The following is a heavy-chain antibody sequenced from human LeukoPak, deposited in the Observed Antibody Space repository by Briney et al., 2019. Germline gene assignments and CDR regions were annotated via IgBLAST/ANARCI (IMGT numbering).Heavy chain of an antibody. V-gene: IGHV3-21*01. J-gene: IGHJ4*02. CDR3: ARDLTSWNADY. D-gene: IGHD1-1*01. CDR1: GFTFSSYS. Sequence: GGSLTLSCAASGFTFSSYSMNWVRQAPGKGLEWVSSISSSSSYIYYADSVKGRFTISRDNAKNSLYLQMNSLRAEDTAVYYCARDLTSWNADYWGQGTLVTVSS. CDR2: ISSSSSYI.